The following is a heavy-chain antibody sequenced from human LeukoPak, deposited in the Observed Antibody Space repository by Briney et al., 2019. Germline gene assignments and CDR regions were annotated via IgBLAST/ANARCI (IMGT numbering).Heavy chain of an antibody. CDR3: ASENSSGYYFA. J-gene: IGHJ5*02. V-gene: IGHV4-39*01. CDR1: GDSINIGPYY. D-gene: IGHD3-22*01. Sequence: SETLSLTCTVSGDSINIGPYYWGWICQPPGKGLVWYGFIYYSGSTDYNPSLKSRVTISVETPKNQFSLKWNSGAAADTAVYYCASENSSGYYFAWGQGALVTVSS. CDR2: IYYSGST.